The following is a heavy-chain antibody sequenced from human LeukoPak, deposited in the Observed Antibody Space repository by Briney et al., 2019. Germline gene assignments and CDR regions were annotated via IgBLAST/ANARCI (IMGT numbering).Heavy chain of an antibody. J-gene: IGHJ4*02. D-gene: IGHD6-13*01. CDR1: GYTFTSYG. Sequence: APVKVSCKASGYTFTSYGVSWVRQAPGQGLEWMGWISASNGNTNFAQKLQGRVTLTTDTSTSTAYMELRSLTSDDTAVYYCARYPLSYSSNWHYYFDYWGQGTLLTVSS. V-gene: IGHV1-18*01. CDR2: ISASNGNT. CDR3: ARYPLSYSSNWHYYFDY.